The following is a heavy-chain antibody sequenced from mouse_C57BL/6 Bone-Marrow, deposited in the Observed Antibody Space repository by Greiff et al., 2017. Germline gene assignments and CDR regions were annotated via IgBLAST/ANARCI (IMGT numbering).Heavy chain of an antibody. CDR1: GYTFTSYW. CDR3: ARNWYGNYPLAMHY. Sequence: QVQLQQPGAELVKPGASVKMSCKASGYTFTSYWITWVKQRPGQGLEWIGDIYPGSGSTNYNEKFKSKATLTVDTSSSTAYMQLSSLTSEDSAVYYCARNWYGNYPLAMHYWGQGTSVTVSS. J-gene: IGHJ4*01. D-gene: IGHD2-10*02. V-gene: IGHV1-55*01. CDR2: IYPGSGST.